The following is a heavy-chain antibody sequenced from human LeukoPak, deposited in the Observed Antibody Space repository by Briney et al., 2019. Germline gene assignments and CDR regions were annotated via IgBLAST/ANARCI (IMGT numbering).Heavy chain of an antibody. CDR3: ARAEYQLPGVY. CDR2: INPSGGST. J-gene: IGHJ4*02. V-gene: IGHV1-46*01. CDR1: GYTFTSYY. Sequence: GASVKVSCKASGYTFTSYYMHWVRQAPGQGLEWMGIINPSGGSTSYAQKFQGRVTMTTDTSTSTAYMELRSLRSDDTAVYYCARAEYQLPGVYWGQGTLVTVSS. D-gene: IGHD2-2*01.